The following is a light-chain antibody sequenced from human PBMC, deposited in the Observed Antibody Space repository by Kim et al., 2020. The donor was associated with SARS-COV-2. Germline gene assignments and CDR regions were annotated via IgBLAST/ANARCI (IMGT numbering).Light chain of an antibody. CDR1: QSVPSNY. CDR3: QQNGASPRT. J-gene: IGKJ1*01. V-gene: IGKV3D-20*01. CDR2: HAS. Sequence: EIVLTQSPATLSLSPGQRATLSCGASQSVPSNYLAWYQQTPGLAPRLLIYHASIRATGIPARFSGSGSGTDFTLTISRLEPEDFALYYCQQNGASPRTFGQGTKVDIK.